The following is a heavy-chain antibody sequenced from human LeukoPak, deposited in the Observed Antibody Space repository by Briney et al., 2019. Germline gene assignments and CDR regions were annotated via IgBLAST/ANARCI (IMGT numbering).Heavy chain of an antibody. CDR1: GFIFSSYW. CDR3: ARGDYDFCSGYPYYYYYMDV. D-gene: IGHD3-3*01. V-gene: IGHV3-74*01. CDR2: INSDGTST. Sequence: GGSLRLSXAASGFIFSSYWMHWVRQAPGKGLVWVSRINSDGTSTSYADSVKGRFTISRDNAKNTLYLQMNSLRAEDTAVYYCARGDYDFCSGYPYYYYYMDVWGKGTTVTVSS. J-gene: IGHJ6*03.